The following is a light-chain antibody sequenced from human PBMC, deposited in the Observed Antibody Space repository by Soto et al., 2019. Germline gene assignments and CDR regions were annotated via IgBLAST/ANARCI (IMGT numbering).Light chain of an antibody. J-gene: IGKJ3*01. CDR2: DAS. CDR1: QGISSA. V-gene: IGKV1D-13*01. Sequence: AIQLTQSPSSLSACVGDRVTITCRASQGISSALAWYQQKPGKAPKLLIYDASSLESGVPPRFSGSGYGTDFTITISSLKPEDFPTYCCHRFNNYQFTFGPATTVDIK. CDR3: HRFNNYQFT.